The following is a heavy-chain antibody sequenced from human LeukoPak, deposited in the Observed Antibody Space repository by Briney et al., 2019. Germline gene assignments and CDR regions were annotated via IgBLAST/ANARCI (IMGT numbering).Heavy chain of an antibody. D-gene: IGHD3-10*01. V-gene: IGHV4-59*12. J-gene: IGHJ6*02. Sequence: SETLSLTCTVSGGSISSYYWSWIRQPPGKGLEWIGYIYYSGSTNYNPSLKSRVTISVDTSKNQFSLKLSSVTAADTAVYYCARRLWFGESHYYYYYGMDVWGQGTTVTVSS. CDR3: ARRLWFGESHYYYYYGMDV. CDR1: GGSISSYY. CDR2: IYYSGST.